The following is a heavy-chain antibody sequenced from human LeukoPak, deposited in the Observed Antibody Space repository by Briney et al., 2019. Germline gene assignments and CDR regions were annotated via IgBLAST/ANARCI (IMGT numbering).Heavy chain of an antibody. V-gene: IGHV3-30*02. D-gene: IGHD6-13*01. J-gene: IGHJ4*02. CDR1: GFTFSSYG. Sequence: GGSLRLSCAASGFTFSSYGMHWVRQAPGKGLEWVAFIRYDGSNKYYADSVKGRFTISRDNSNNTLYLQMNSLRAEDTAVYYCAKEGIAAADYFDYWGQGTLVTVSS. CDR3: AKEGIAAADYFDY. CDR2: IRYDGSNK.